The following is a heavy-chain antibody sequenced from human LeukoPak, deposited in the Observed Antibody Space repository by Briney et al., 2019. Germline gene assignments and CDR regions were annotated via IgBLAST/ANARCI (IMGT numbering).Heavy chain of an antibody. V-gene: IGHV6-1*01. CDR2: TYYRPKWYN. J-gene: IGHJ5*02. CDR3: TNFYLNT. Sequence: SQTLSLTCAISGDSVSSNSAAWNWIRQSPSRGLEWLGRTYYRPKWYNDYAVSVKSRITINPDTSKNQFSLHLNSVNPEDTAVYYCTNFYLNTWSQGSLVTVSS. CDR1: GDSVSSNSAA. D-gene: IGHD2/OR15-2a*01.